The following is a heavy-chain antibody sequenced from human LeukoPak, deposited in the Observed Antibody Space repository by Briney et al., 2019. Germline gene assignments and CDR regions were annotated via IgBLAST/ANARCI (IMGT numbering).Heavy chain of an antibody. CDR2: ISGNAKTP. J-gene: IGHJ4*02. CDR3: AKSLYGGLDY. Sequence: PGGSLRLSCAASGFTFSTYAMSWVRQAPGKGLEWVSGISGNAKTPSYADSVKGRFTISGDNSKNTVYLQMNSLRVEDTAIYYCAKSLYGGLDYWGQGTLVTVSS. CDR1: GFTFSTYA. V-gene: IGHV3-23*01. D-gene: IGHD4-23*01.